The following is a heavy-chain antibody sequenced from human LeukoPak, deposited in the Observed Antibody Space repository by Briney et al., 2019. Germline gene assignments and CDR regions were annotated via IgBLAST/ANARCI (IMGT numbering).Heavy chain of an antibody. J-gene: IGHJ4*02. CDR2: IYYSGST. CDR1: GGSISSYY. Sequence: SETLSLTCTVSGGSISSYYWSWIRQPPGKGLEWIGYIYYSGSTNYNPSLKSRVTISVDTSENQFSLKLSSVTAADTAVYYCARARDDYGDFDYWGQGTLVTVSA. CDR3: ARARDDYGDFDY. V-gene: IGHV4-59*01. D-gene: IGHD4-17*01.